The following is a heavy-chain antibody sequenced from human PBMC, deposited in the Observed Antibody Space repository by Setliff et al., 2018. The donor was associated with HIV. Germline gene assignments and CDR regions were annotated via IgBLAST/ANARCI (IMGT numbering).Heavy chain of an antibody. D-gene: IGHD6-13*01. V-gene: IGHV4-4*07. J-gene: IGHJ3*02. CDR2: IYTSGST. Sequence: KTSETLSLTCTVSGGSISSYYWSWIRQPAGKGLEWIGRIYTSGSTNYNPSLKSRVTMSVDTSKNQFSLKLSSVTAADTAVYYCARVGQQQLVLNDAFGIWGQGTMVTVSS. CDR3: ARVGQQQLVLNDAFGI. CDR1: GGSISSYY.